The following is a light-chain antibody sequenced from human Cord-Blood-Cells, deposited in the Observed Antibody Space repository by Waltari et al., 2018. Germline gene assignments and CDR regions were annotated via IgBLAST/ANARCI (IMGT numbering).Light chain of an antibody. CDR2: EVS. CDR1: SSDVGGYTY. Sequence: QSALTQPPSASGSPGQSVTISCTGTSSDVGGYTYVSWYQQHPGEAPKLMIYEVSKLPSGVPDRFSGSKSGNTASLTVSGLKAEDEADYYCSSYAGSNNWVFGGGTKLTVL. J-gene: IGLJ3*02. CDR3: SSYAGSNNWV. V-gene: IGLV2-8*01.